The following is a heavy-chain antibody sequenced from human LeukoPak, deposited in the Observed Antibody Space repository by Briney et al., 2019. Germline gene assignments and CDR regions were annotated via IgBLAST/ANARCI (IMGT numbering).Heavy chain of an antibody. CDR3: ARHPSLPYFDY. Sequence: PGGSLRLSCAASGFTVSSNYMSWVRQAPGKGLEWVSVIYSGGSTYYADSVKGRFTISRDNSKNTLYLQMNSLRAEDTAVYYCARHPSLPYFDYWGQGTLVTVSS. D-gene: IGHD1-26*01. CDR1: GFTVSSNY. J-gene: IGHJ4*02. CDR2: IYSGGST. V-gene: IGHV3-53*01.